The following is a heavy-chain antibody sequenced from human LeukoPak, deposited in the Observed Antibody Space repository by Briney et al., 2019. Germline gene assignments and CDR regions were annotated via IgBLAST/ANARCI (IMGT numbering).Heavy chain of an antibody. V-gene: IGHV1-24*01. J-gene: IGHJ4*02. D-gene: IGHD3-10*01. CDR1: GYTLTELS. Sequence: GASVKVSCKVSGYTLTELSMHWVRQAPGKGLEWMGGFDPEDGETIYAQKFQGRVTMTEDTSTDTAYMELSSLRSEDTAVYYCATDSLSRLLWFGELKRWGQGTLVTVSS. CDR3: ATDSLSRLLWFGELKR. CDR2: FDPEDGET.